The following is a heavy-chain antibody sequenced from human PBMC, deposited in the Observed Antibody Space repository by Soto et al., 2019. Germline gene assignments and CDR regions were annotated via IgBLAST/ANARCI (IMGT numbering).Heavy chain of an antibody. Sequence: SETLSLTCTVSGGSISSYHWSGIRQSAGKGLEWIGRIYTSGNTHYNPSLKSRVTVSIDTSKNQFFLTVNSVTAADSAVYYCARESGDSWDYEAYWGQGTPVTVSS. CDR1: GGSISSYH. CDR3: ARESGDSWDYEAY. V-gene: IGHV4-4*07. CDR2: IYTSGNT. J-gene: IGHJ4*02. D-gene: IGHD1-7*01.